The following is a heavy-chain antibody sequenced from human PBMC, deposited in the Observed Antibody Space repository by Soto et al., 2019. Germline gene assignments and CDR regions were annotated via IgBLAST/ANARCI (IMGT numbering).Heavy chain of an antibody. Sequence: GESLKISCKTSGYSFTTHWIGWVRQMPGKGLEWMGIIYPGDSDTKYSPSFQGQVTISADKSISTAYLQWSGLKASDTAMYYCARHGSSWNNWFDPWGQGTLVTVSS. J-gene: IGHJ5*02. V-gene: IGHV5-51*01. CDR2: IYPGDSDT. CDR1: GYSFTTHW. CDR3: ARHGSSWNNWFDP. D-gene: IGHD6-13*01.